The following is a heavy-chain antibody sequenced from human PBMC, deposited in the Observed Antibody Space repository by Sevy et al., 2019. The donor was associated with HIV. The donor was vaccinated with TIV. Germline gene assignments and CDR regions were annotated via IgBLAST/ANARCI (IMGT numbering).Heavy chain of an antibody. Sequence: GGSLRLSCAASGIAFSTYAMFWVRQAPGKGLEWVSSISASGYSTYYADSVRGRFTISRDNAKNSLFLQMNSLRAEDTAVYYCAREHSPSFGLVLRGWFDPWGQGTPVTVSS. CDR1: GIAFSTYA. D-gene: IGHD6-19*01. CDR3: AREHSPSFGLVLRGWFDP. J-gene: IGHJ5*02. V-gene: IGHV3-21*01. CDR2: ISASGYST.